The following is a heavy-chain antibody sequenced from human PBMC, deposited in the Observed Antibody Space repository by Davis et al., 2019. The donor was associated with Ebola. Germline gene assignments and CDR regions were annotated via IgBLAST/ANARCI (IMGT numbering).Heavy chain of an antibody. D-gene: IGHD6-6*01. J-gene: IGHJ4*02. Sequence: AASVKVSCKASGYTFNNYAISWVRQAPGQGLEWLGWISAYNGNTNYAQKFQGRVTMTTDTSTNTAYMELRSLISDDTAVYYCARGRYPTSSLDYWGQGTLVTVSS. CDR3: ARGRYPTSSLDY. CDR1: GYTFNNYA. V-gene: IGHV1-18*01. CDR2: ISAYNGNT.